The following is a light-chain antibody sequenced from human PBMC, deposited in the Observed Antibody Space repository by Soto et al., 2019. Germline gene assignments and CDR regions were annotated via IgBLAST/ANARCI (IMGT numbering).Light chain of an antibody. CDR3: LQLYNFSWT. J-gene: IGKJ1*01. Sequence: IQLTQSPSSLSASVGDRVTITCRASQGISSYLAWYQQKPGKAPKLLIYAASTLQSGVPSRFSGSGSGTDFTLTISSLQPEDFATYYCLQLYNFSWTFGQGTKVDIK. CDR2: AAS. CDR1: QGISSY. V-gene: IGKV1-9*01.